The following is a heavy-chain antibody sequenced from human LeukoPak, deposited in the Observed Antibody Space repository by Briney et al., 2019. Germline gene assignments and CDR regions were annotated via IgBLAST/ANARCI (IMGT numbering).Heavy chain of an antibody. CDR3: AKDVVEMATIIPDY. CDR1: GFTFSSYA. J-gene: IGHJ4*02. Sequence: PGGSLRLSCATSGFTFSSYAMNWVRQAPGRGLEWVSTISASGGSTYYADSVKGRFTISRDNSKNTLYLQMNSLRAEDTAVYYCAKDVVEMATIIPDYWGQGTLVTVSS. V-gene: IGHV3-23*01. CDR2: ISASGGST. D-gene: IGHD5-24*01.